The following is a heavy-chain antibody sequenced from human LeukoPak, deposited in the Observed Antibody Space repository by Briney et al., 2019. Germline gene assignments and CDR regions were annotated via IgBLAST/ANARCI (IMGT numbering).Heavy chain of an antibody. D-gene: IGHD3-22*01. Sequence: QAGGSLRLSCAASGFTFSSYAMHWVRQAPGKGLEYVSAISSNGGSTYYANSVKGRFTISRDNSKNTLYLQMGSLRAEDMAVYYCARAIHYYDSSGYCDYWGQGTLVTVSS. J-gene: IGHJ4*02. CDR2: ISSNGGST. V-gene: IGHV3-64*01. CDR1: GFTFSSYA. CDR3: ARAIHYYDSSGYCDY.